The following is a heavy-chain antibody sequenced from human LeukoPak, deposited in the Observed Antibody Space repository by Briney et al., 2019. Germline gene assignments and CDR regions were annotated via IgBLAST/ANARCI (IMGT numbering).Heavy chain of an antibody. D-gene: IGHD6-6*01. V-gene: IGHV4-4*07. CDR3: ARAQDYSSSSPVCYFDY. CDR1: GGSISNYY. Sequence: PSETLSLTCTVSGGSISNYYWNWIRQPAGKGLEWIGRIYTSGSTNYNPSLKSRVTMSVDTSKNQFSLKLNSVTAADTAVYYCARAQDYSSSSPVCYFDYWGQGTLVTVSS. CDR2: IYTSGST. J-gene: IGHJ4*02.